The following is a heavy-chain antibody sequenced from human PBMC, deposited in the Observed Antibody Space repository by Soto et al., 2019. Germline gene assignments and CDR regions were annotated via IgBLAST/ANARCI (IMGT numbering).Heavy chain of an antibody. CDR1: GGSISSGGYY. CDR2: IYYSGST. Sequence: QVQLQESGPGLVKPSQTLSLTCTVSGGSISSGGYYWSWIRQHPGKGLEWIGYIYYSGSTYYNPSLKSRVTISVDTSKNQVSLKLSSVTAADTAVYYCARGEWLGERRFDPWGQGTLVTVSS. CDR3: ARGEWLGERRFDP. J-gene: IGHJ5*02. D-gene: IGHD3-16*01. V-gene: IGHV4-31*03.